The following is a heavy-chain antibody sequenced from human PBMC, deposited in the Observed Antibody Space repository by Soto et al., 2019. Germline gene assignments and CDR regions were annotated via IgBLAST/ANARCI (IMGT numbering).Heavy chain of an antibody. CDR2: IYSGGST. Sequence: GGSLRLSCAASGVTVSSNYMSWVRQAPGKGLKWVSVIYSGGSTYYADSVKGRFTISRDNSKNTLYLQMNSLRAEDTAVYYCARHGYNYGGGYFDYWGQGTLVTVSS. CDR3: ARHGYNYGGGYFDY. V-gene: IGHV3-66*04. D-gene: IGHD5-18*01. CDR1: GVTVSSNY. J-gene: IGHJ4*02.